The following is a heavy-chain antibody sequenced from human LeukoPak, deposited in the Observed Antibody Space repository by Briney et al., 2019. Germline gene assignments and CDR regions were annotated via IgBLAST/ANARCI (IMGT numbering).Heavy chain of an antibody. CDR2: VYYNGNI. Sequence: SETLSLTCTVSGGSINSYYWSWIRQPPGKGLERIGYVYYNGNINYNPSFKSRVTISVDTSKNQFSLKLSSVTAADTAVYYCARDGGSSWSHQYGLDVWGQGTTVTVSS. CDR1: GGSINSYY. D-gene: IGHD6-13*01. V-gene: IGHV4-59*01. J-gene: IGHJ6*02. CDR3: ARDGGSSWSHQYGLDV.